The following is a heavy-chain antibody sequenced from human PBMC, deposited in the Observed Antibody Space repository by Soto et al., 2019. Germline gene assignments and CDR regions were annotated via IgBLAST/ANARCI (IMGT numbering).Heavy chain of an antibody. CDR2: ISYDGSNK. CDR3: ARGFGESPNY. Sequence: PGGSLRLSCAASGFTFSSYAMHWVRQAPGKGLEWVAVISYDGSNKYYADSVKGRFTISRDNSKNTLYLQMNSLRAEDTAMYYCARGFGESPNYWGQGTLVTVSS. D-gene: IGHD3-10*01. CDR1: GFTFSSYA. V-gene: IGHV3-30-3*01. J-gene: IGHJ4*02.